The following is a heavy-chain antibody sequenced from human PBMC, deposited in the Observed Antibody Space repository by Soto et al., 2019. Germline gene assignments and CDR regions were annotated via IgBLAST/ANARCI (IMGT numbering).Heavy chain of an antibody. CDR2: IMPVFPTP. CDR1: GGTFRTSA. Sequence: QVQLVQSGAEVKKPGSSVKVSCKTSGGTFRTSAISWVRQAPGQGLEWMGGIMPVFPTPDYAQKFQGRVTITAYESTSTAYMELSSLRSEDTAVYYCARDKDRQHLGRNYYYIMDVWGQWTTVTVSS. J-gene: IGHJ6*01. CDR3: ARDKDRQHLGRNYYYIMDV. V-gene: IGHV1-69*12.